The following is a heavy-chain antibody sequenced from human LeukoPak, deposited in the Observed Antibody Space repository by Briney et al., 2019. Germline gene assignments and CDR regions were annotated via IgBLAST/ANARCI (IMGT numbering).Heavy chain of an antibody. Sequence: PGGSLRLSCAASGFTFSSYWMSWVRQAPGKGLEWVANIKQDGSEKYYVDSVKGRFTISRDNAKNSLYLQMNSLRAEDTAVYYCARASATLPARDYYGSGSYDYWGQGTLVTVSS. CDR1: GFTFSSYW. J-gene: IGHJ4*02. CDR3: ARASATLPARDYYGSGSYDY. D-gene: IGHD3-10*01. V-gene: IGHV3-7*01. CDR2: IKQDGSEK.